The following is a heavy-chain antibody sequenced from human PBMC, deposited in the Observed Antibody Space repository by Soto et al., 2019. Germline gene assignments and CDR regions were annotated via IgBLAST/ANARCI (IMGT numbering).Heavy chain of an antibody. D-gene: IGHD3-3*01. V-gene: IGHV3-7*01. Sequence: RGASLKISCAASGFNFSSYWMSWVRQAPGKGLERVANIKQDGSEKYYVDSVKGRFTISRDNAKNSLYLQMNCLRAEDTGVYYCARGGVPITIFGVVTPRFDYWGQGTLVTVSS. CDR2: IKQDGSEK. CDR1: GFNFSSYW. CDR3: ARGGVPITIFGVVTPRFDY. J-gene: IGHJ4*02.